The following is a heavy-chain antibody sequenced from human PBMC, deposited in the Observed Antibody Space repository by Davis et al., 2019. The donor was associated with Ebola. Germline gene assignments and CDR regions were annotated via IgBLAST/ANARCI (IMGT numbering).Heavy chain of an antibody. J-gene: IGHJ4*02. CDR2: ISYDGSNK. CDR3: AKDRGYCSSTSCYTNDYYFDY. D-gene: IGHD2-2*02. Sequence: GESLKISCAASGFTFSSYGMHWVRQAPGKGLEWVAVISYDGSNKYYADSVKGRFTISRDNSKNTLYLQMNSLRAEDTAVYYCAKDRGYCSSTSCYTNDYYFDYWGQGTLVTVSS. V-gene: IGHV3-30*18. CDR1: GFTFSSYG.